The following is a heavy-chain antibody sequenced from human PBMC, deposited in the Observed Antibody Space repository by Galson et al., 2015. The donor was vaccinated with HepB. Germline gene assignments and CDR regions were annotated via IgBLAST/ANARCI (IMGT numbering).Heavy chain of an antibody. CDR1: GFTVSSKT. CDR2: IYSGDNT. CDR3: ARGAAFGSGCWGGFDF. Sequence: SLRLSCAASGFTVSSKTMSWVRQAPGKGLEWVSIIYSGDNTYYDDSVKGRVTITRDNSKNTLYLQMNSLRAEDTAVYHCARGAAFGSGCWGGFDFWGQGTMVTVS. V-gene: IGHV3-53*01. D-gene: IGHD3-10*01. J-gene: IGHJ3*01.